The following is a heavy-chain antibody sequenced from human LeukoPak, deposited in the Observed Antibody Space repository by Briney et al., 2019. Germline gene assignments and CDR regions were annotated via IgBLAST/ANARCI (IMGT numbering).Heavy chain of an antibody. J-gene: IGHJ4*02. CDR3: ARDSSQGQFDFWNGFYNFDI. CDR1: GFTFSTYS. D-gene: IGHD3-3*01. V-gene: IGHV3-21*01. CDR2: ISSSSTYI. Sequence: GGSLRLSCAASGFTFSTYSMNWVRQAPGKRPEWVSSISSSSTYIYYTDSVKGRFTISRDNAKKSLYLQMHSLGAEDTAVYYCARDSSQGQFDFWNGFYNFDIWGQGTLVTVSS.